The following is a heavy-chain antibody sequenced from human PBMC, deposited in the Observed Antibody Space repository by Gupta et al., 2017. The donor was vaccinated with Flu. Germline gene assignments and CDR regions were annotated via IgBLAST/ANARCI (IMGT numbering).Heavy chain of an antibody. D-gene: IGHD2-2*01. Sequence: MTWVRQAPGKGLEWVSYISSRGTIKYYADSVKGRFTVSRDTAKNSLYLQMNSLRVEDTAVYYCARDDTTLSYRYMDVWGKGTTVTVSS. J-gene: IGHJ6*03. CDR3: ARDDTTLSYRYMDV. CDR2: ISSRGTIK. V-gene: IGHV3-48*03.